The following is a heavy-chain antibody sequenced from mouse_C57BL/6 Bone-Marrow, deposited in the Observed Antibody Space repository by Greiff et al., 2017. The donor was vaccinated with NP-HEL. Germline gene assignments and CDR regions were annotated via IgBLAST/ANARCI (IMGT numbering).Heavy chain of an antibody. CDR1: GYAFSSSW. D-gene: IGHD1-1*01. V-gene: IGHV1-82*01. CDR3: ARFSTTVVATD. CDR2: IYPGDGDT. Sequence: QVQLQQSGPELVKPGASVKISCKASGYAFSSSWMNWVKQRPGKGLEWIGRIYPGDGDTNYNGKFQGKATLTADKSSSTAYMQLSSLTSEDSAVYFCARFSTTVVATDWGQGTTLTVSS. J-gene: IGHJ2*01.